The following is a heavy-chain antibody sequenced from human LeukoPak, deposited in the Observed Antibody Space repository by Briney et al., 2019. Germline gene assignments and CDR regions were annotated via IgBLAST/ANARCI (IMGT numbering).Heavy chain of an antibody. CDR1: GGSFSGYY. V-gene: IGHV4-34*01. J-gene: IGHJ4*02. CDR2: INHSGST. D-gene: IGHD6-13*01. Sequence: SETLSLTCAVYGGSFSGYYWSWIRQPPGKGLEWIGEINHSGSTNYNPSLKSRVTISVDTSKNQFSLKLSSVTAADTAVYYCARVHHSSSWGTDDCWGQGTLVTVSS. CDR3: ARVHHSSSWGTDDC.